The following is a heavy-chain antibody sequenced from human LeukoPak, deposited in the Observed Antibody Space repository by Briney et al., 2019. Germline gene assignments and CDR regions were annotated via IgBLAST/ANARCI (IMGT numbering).Heavy chain of an antibody. V-gene: IGHV3-9*01. D-gene: IGHD2-15*01. CDR3: AKDDGWFS. CDR2: ISLNSGKT. CDR1: GFTFSSYA. J-gene: IGHJ3*01. Sequence: GGSLRLSCAASGFTFSSYAMSWVRQAPGKGLEWVSGISLNSGKTGYADSVKGRFTISRDNAKNSLYLQMNSLRAEDTALYYCAKDDGWFSWSQGTMVTVSS.